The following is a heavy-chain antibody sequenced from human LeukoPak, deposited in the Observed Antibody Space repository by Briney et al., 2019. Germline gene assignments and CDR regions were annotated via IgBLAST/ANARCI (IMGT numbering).Heavy chain of an antibody. CDR3: ARVLVSSSFYYYYYYYMDV. Sequence: PSETLSLTCTVSGYSIRSGYYWGWIRQPPRKGLEWIGSIYHSGSTYYNPSLKSRVTISVDTSKNQFSLKLSSVTAADTAVYYCARVLVSSSFYYYYYYYMDVWGKGTTVTVSS. D-gene: IGHD6-13*01. J-gene: IGHJ6*03. V-gene: IGHV4-38-2*02. CDR2: IYHSGST. CDR1: GYSIRSGYY.